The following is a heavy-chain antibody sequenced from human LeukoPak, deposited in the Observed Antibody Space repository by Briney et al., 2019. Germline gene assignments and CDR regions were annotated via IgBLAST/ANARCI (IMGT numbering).Heavy chain of an antibody. CDR2: IYYSGRD. Sequence: SETLSLTCTVSGGSISSSSYYWGWIRQAPGKGLEWIGEIYYSGRDYNNPSLKSRVTLSIDTSKNQFSLDLTSVTAADTAVYYCARRRYYDSTGYLDWGQGTLVAVSS. J-gene: IGHJ1*01. CDR1: GGSISSSSYY. CDR3: ARRRYYDSTGYLD. V-gene: IGHV4-39*01. D-gene: IGHD3-22*01.